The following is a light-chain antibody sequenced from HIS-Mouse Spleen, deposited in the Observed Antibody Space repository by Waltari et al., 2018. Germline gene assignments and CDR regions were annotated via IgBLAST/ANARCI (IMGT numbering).Light chain of an antibody. CDR1: SSDVGVSNY. CDR3: SAYTRSSTEV. Sequence: QSALTQPASVSGSPGQSITISCTGTSSDVGVSNYLPWYQQHPGKAPKLRFYDVSTRPAGVSNRLSGSKSGSAAPLTISGLQAEAEADYYSSAYTRSSTEVFGGGTKLTVL. CDR2: DVS. J-gene: IGLJ2*01. V-gene: IGLV2-14*03.